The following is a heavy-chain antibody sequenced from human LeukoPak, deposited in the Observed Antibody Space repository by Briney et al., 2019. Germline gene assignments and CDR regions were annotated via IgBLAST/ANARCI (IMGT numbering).Heavy chain of an antibody. J-gene: IGHJ4*02. CDR3: AKDGIAVAGREIDY. CDR2: ISGDGGST. D-gene: IGHD6-19*01. V-gene: IGHV3-43*02. Sequence: PGGSLRLSCAGSGFTFDDYAMHWVRQAPGKGLEWVSLISGDGGSTYYADSVKGRFTISRDNSKNSLYLQMNSLRTEDTALYYCAKDGIAVAGREIDYWGQRTLVTVSS. CDR1: GFTFDDYA.